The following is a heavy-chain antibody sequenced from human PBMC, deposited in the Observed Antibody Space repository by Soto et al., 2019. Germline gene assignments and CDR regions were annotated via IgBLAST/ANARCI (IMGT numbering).Heavy chain of an antibody. CDR1: GYTFTSYY. CDR3: ARDMSIAVAAPGY. J-gene: IGHJ4*02. D-gene: IGHD6-19*01. Sequence: ASVKVSCKASGYTFTSYYMHWVRQAPGQGLEWMGIINPSGGNTNYAQRLQGRVTMTTDTSTSTAYMELRSLRSDDTAVYYCARDMSIAVAAPGYWGQGTLVTVSS. V-gene: IGHV1-46*01. CDR2: INPSGGNT.